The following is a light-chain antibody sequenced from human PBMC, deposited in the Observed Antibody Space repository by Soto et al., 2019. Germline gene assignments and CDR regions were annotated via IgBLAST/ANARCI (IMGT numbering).Light chain of an antibody. V-gene: IGKV3-20*01. CDR2: GPS. CDR1: QSVGTSS. J-gene: IGKJ2*01. CDR3: QQYGSSPLT. Sequence: EIVLTQSPGPLSLPPGEVATLSSGAGQSVGTSSLPGSQQKPGQAPGLLIYGPSSRATGIPDRFSGSGSGTDFTLTSSRLEAEDFAVYYCQQYGSSPLTFGQGTKLEIK.